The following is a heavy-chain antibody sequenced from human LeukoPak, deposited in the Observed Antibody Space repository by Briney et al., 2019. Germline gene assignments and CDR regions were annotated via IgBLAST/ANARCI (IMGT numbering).Heavy chain of an antibody. J-gene: IGHJ6*02. CDR3: ARQALRYFDWLSAYYYYGMDV. CDR2: IYYSGST. D-gene: IGHD3-9*01. CDR1: GGSISTSSYY. Sequence: PSETLSLTCTVSGGSISTSSYYWGWIRQPPGKGLEWIGSIYYSGSTYYNPSLKSRVTISVDTSKNQFSLKLSSVTAADTAVYYCARQALRYFDWLSAYYYYGMDVWGQGTTVTVSS. V-gene: IGHV4-39*01.